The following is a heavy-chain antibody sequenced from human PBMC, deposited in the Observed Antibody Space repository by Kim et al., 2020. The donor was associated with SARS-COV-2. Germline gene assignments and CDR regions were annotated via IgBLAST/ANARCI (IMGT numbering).Heavy chain of an antibody. V-gene: IGHV3-11*04. J-gene: IGHJ4*02. Sequence: GGSLRLSCAASGFTFSDYYMSWIRQAPGKGLEWVSYISSSGSTIYYADSVKGRFTISRDNAKNSLYLQMNSLRAEDTAVYYCARDLLKSDTAMVMNDYWGQGTLVTVSS. CDR3: ARDLLKSDTAMVMNDY. D-gene: IGHD5-18*01. CDR2: ISSSGSTI. CDR1: GFTFSDYY.